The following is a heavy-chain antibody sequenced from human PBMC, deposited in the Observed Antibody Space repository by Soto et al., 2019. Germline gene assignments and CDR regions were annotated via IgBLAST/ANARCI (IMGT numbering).Heavy chain of an antibody. CDR3: ARSVTEGYYSGMDV. Sequence: SVKASCKASGGTFSSYAISWVRQAPGQGLEWMGGIIPIFGTANYAQKFQGRVTITADESTSTAYMELSSLRSEDTAVYYCARSVTEGYYSGMDVWGQGTTVTVSS. CDR2: IIPIFGTA. CDR1: GGTFSSYA. V-gene: IGHV1-69*13. J-gene: IGHJ6*02. D-gene: IGHD4-4*01.